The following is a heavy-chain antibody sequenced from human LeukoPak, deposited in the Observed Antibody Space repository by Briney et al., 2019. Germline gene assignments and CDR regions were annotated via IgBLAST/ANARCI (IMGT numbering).Heavy chain of an antibody. J-gene: IGHJ3*02. CDR2: INHSGDI. V-gene: IGHV4-34*01. CDR3: ARHSAHSSTNDAFDM. CDR1: GESFSGFY. Sequence: PSQTLSLTCGVYGESFSGFYWSWIRQTPGKGLQWIGEINHSGDINYNPPLESRVTISVDTSKRQFSLKLTSVTAADTAVYYCARHSAHSSTNDAFDMWGQGTLVIVSS. D-gene: IGHD6-13*01.